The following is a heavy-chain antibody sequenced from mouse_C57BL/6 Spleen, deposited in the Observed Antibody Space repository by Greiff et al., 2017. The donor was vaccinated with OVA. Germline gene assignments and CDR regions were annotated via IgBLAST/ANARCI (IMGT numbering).Heavy chain of an antibody. J-gene: IGHJ2*01. Sequence: EVQLQESGGGLVKPGGSLKLSCAASGFTFSSYAMSWVRQTPEKRLEWVATISDGGSYTYSPDNVKGRFTLSRDNAKNNLYLQMSNLKSADTASYSCARDHDGTGLDYWGQGTTLTVSS. CDR1: GFTFSSYA. CDR2: ISDGGSYT. CDR3: ARDHDGTGLDY. V-gene: IGHV5-4*01. D-gene: IGHD2-3*01.